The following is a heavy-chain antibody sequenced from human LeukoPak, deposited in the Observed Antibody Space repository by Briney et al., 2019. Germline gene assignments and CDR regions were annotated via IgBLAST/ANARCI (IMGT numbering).Heavy chain of an antibody. CDR3: AKGEGGSSSWYDFYDFGMDV. V-gene: IGHV3-30*18. Sequence: PGGSLRLSCAASGFTFNTDAMCWDRQAPGKGLEWVAVISNDGTKTYSADSVKGRFTISRDNSKRTLYLQTNTVRTEDTAVYYCAKGEGGSSSWYDFYDFGMDVWGKGTTVTVSP. CDR2: ISNDGTKT. J-gene: IGHJ6*04. D-gene: IGHD6-13*01. CDR1: GFTFNTDA.